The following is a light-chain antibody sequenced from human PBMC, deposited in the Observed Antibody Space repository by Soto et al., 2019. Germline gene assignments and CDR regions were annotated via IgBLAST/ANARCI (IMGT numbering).Light chain of an antibody. V-gene: IGKV1-27*01. CDR1: QSIPNS. J-gene: IGKJ4*01. CDR3: KKYNSAPLT. Sequence: IQLTQSPSSLSASIGDRVTITCRASQSIPNSLNWYQQKPGKAPKLLIYAASTLQAGVPSRFSGSGSGTDFTLTISSLQPEGVAAYYCKKYNSAPLTFGGGTKVDVK. CDR2: AAS.